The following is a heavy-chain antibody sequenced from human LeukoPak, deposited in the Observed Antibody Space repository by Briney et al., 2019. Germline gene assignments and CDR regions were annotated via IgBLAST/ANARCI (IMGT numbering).Heavy chain of an antibody. J-gene: IGHJ4*02. CDR2: IIPILGIA. V-gene: IGHV1-69*04. CDR1: GGTFSSYA. CDR3: ARVQSPYYYGSGSYYSLDY. D-gene: IGHD3-10*01. Sequence: SVKVSCKASGGTFSSYAISWVRQAPGQGLEWMGRIIPILGIANYAQKFQGRVTITADKSTSTAYMELSSLRSEDTAVYYCARVQSPYYYGSGSYYSLDYWGQGTLVTVSS.